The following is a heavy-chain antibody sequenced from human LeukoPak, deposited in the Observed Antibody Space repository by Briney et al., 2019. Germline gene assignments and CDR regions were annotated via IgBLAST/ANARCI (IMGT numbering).Heavy chain of an antibody. D-gene: IGHD6-19*01. Sequence: SETLSLTCTVSGGSISSGFYYWSWIRQPAGKGLEWIGRIYISGSTNYNPSLKSRVTISVDTSKNQFSLKLSSVTAADTAVYYCARGYSSGWYRWFDPWGQGTLVTVSS. J-gene: IGHJ5*02. CDR3: ARGYSSGWYRWFDP. V-gene: IGHV4-61*02. CDR1: GGSISSGFYY. CDR2: IYISGST.